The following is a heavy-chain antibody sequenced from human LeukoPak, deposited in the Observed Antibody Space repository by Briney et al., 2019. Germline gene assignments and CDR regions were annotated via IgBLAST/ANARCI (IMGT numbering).Heavy chain of an antibody. CDR2: ISYDGSNK. V-gene: IGHV3-30*18. J-gene: IGHJ3*02. Sequence: PGGSLRLSCAASGFTFSSYGMHWVRQAPGKGLEWVAVISYDGSNKYYADSVKGRFTISRDNSKNTLYLQMNSLRAEDTAVYYCAKGPDYYDSPNDAFDIWGQGTMVTVSS. D-gene: IGHD3-22*01. CDR1: GFTFSSYG. CDR3: AKGPDYYDSPNDAFDI.